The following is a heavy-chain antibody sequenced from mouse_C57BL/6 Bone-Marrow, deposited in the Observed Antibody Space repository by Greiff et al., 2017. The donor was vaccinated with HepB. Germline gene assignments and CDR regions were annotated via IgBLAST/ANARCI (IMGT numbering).Heavy chain of an antibody. CDR2: IYPGSGST. CDR3: ARKRGYGSPWYFDV. D-gene: IGHD1-1*01. CDR1: GYTFTSYW. Sequence: VQLQQPGAELVKPGASVKMSCKASGYTFTSYWITWVKPRPGQGLEWIGDIYPGSGSTNYNEKFKSKATLTVDTSSSTAYMQLSSLTSEDSAVYYCARKRGYGSPWYFDVWGTGTTVTVSS. J-gene: IGHJ1*03. V-gene: IGHV1-55*01.